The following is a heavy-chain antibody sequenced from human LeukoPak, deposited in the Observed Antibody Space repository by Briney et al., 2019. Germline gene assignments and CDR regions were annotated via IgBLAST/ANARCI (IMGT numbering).Heavy chain of an antibody. D-gene: IGHD3-16*01. Sequence: ASVKVSCKASGGTFSSYAISWVRQAPGQGLEWMGGIIPIFGTTNYAQKFQGRVTMTRDTSTSTVYMELSSLRSEDTAVYCCARGGSGPETNWFDPWGQGTLVTVSS. CDR1: GGTFSSYA. J-gene: IGHJ5*02. CDR3: ARGGSGPETNWFDP. CDR2: IIPIFGTT. V-gene: IGHV1-69*05.